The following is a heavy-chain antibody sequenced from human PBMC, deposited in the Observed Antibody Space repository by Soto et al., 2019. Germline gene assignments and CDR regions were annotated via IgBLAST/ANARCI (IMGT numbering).Heavy chain of an antibody. CDR3: ARGLSVTLFDF. J-gene: IGHJ4*02. Sequence: QVQLQESGPGLVQPSQTLSLACTVSGDSMSSGGYYWSWIRQHPGKGLEWIGYIYYSGSTFYNPSLKSRVTISVDTSKNQLSLKLSSVTAADTAVYYCARGLSVTLFDFWGQGTLVTVSS. D-gene: IGHD4-17*01. V-gene: IGHV4-31*03. CDR2: IYYSGST. CDR1: GDSMSSGGYY.